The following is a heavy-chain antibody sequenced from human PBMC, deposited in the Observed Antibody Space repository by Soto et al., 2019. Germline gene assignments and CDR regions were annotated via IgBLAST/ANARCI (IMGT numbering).Heavy chain of an antibody. CDR1: GYTFTSYG. CDR3: ARDSSIYSGYDSRPLYYYYGMDV. D-gene: IGHD5-12*01. J-gene: IGHJ6*02. V-gene: IGHV1-18*04. CDR2: ISAYNGNT. Sequence: QVQLVQSGAEVKKPGASVKVSCKASGYTFTSYGISWVRQAPGQGLEWMGWISAYNGNTNYAQKLQGRVTMTTDTSTLTAYMELRSLRSDDTAVYYCARDSSIYSGYDSRPLYYYYGMDVWGQGTTVTVSS.